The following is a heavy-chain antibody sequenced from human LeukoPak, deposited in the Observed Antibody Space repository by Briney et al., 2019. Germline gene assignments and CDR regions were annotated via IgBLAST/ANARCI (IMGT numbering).Heavy chain of an antibody. CDR1: GGSITNYY. V-gene: IGHV4-59*01. CDR2: SYYNGNT. D-gene: IGHD2-2*01. CDR3: ARDREVRGCSSTSCYLIDY. J-gene: IGHJ4*02. Sequence: SETLSLTCTVSGGSITNYYWSWIRQPPGKGLEWIGFSYYNGNTNYNPSLKSRVTISVDMSKNQFSLSLRSVTAADTAVYYCARDREVRGCSSTSCYLIDYWGQGTLVTVSS.